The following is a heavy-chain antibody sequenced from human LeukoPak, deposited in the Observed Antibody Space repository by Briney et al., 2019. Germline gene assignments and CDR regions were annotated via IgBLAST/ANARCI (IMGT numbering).Heavy chain of an antibody. CDR1: GGSISSSSYY. V-gene: IGHV4-39*07. CDR3: ARAVGATTYWGFDY. J-gene: IGHJ4*02. D-gene: IGHD1-26*01. Sequence: ASETLSLTCTVSGGSISSSSYYWGWIRQPPGKGLEWVGIIYHSGNTYYNPSLKSRVTMSLDTSKNQFSLKLTSVTAADTAVYYCARAVGATTYWGFDYWGRGTLVTVSS. CDR2: IYHSGNT.